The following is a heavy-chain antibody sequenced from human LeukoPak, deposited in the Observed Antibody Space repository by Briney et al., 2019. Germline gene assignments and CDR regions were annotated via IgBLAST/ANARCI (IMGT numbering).Heavy chain of an antibody. J-gene: IGHJ4*02. CDR2: ISSGSEII. D-gene: IGHD1-1*01. CDR1: GFTFSTYN. CDR3: AREPAGIRDY. V-gene: IGHV3-48*02. Sequence: SGGSLRLSCVASGFTFSTYNMNRVRQAPGKGLEWVSFISSGSEIIYYADSVKGRFTVSRDNDKKSLYLQMNSLRDVDTAVYYCAREPAGIRDYLGQGTLVTVSS.